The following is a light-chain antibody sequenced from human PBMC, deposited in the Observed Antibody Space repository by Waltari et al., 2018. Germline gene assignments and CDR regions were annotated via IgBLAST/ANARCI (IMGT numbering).Light chain of an antibody. Sequence: EVVMTQSPVSLPVTLGQPASISCKSNHSLLSSDGNIYLNWLQQRPGQSPRRLIYKVSNRDSEVPDRFSATGSATDFTLKISRVEADDIGIYYCMQVSQWPHTFGPGTKLEI. CDR1: HSLLSSDGNIY. CDR2: KVS. CDR3: MQVSQWPHT. J-gene: IGKJ2*01. V-gene: IGKV2-30*01.